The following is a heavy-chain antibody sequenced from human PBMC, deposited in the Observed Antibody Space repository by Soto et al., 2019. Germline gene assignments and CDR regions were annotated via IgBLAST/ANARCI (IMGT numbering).Heavy chain of an antibody. Sequence: SETLSLTCTVSGGSISSGGYYWSWIRQHPGKGLEWIGYIYYNGSTYYNPSLKSRVTISVDTSKNQFSLKLSSVTAADTAVYYCARAKVHDFWSGSPGYYYYMDVWGKGTTVTVSS. CDR1: GGSISSGGYY. V-gene: IGHV4-31*03. CDR3: ARAKVHDFWSGSPGYYYYMDV. D-gene: IGHD3-3*01. J-gene: IGHJ6*03. CDR2: IYYNGST.